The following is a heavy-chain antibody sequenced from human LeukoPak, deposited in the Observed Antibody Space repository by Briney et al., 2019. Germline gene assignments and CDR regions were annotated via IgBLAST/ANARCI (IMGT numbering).Heavy chain of an antibody. D-gene: IGHD1-26*01. Sequence: SETLSLTCTVSGGSIRSSDYYWGWIRQPPGKGLEWVGNIYYSGSTYYNPSLESRVTISVDTSMTQFSLRLTSVTAADTDVYFCARVNSGSYGRDAFDIWGQGTMVTVSS. J-gene: IGHJ3*02. CDR3: ARVNSGSYGRDAFDI. V-gene: IGHV4-39*07. CDR2: IYYSGST. CDR1: GGSIRSSDYY.